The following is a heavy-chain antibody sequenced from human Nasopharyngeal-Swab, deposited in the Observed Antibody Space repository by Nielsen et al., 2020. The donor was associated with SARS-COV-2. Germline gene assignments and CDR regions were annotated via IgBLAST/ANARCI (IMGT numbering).Heavy chain of an antibody. CDR2: IITIFGTS. V-gene: IGHV1-69*01. D-gene: IGHD2-2*01. J-gene: IGHJ6*03. CDR3: ASYVGYCSSTSCYLSYYYMDV. Sequence: WVRHAPGQGLAWLGGIITIFGTSNYAPTFQGRATINADETTSTAYMELRSLRSEDAAVYYRASYVGYCSSTSCYLSYYYMDVWGKGTTVTVSS.